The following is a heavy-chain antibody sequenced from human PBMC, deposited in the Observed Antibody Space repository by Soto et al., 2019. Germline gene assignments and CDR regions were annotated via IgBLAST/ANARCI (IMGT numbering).Heavy chain of an antibody. CDR3: ATGRQMGY. CDR1: GFTFSNYA. D-gene: IGHD7-27*01. CDR2: MSGSGDSI. J-gene: IGHJ4*02. Sequence: DVQVLESGGDLVQPGDSLRLSCAASGFTFSNYAMTWVRQAPGKGLEWVSTMSGSGDSIYYADSVKGRFTISRDNSKNTLYLQMNSLRADDWAVYYCATGRQMGYWGQGTLVIVSS. V-gene: IGHV3-23*01.